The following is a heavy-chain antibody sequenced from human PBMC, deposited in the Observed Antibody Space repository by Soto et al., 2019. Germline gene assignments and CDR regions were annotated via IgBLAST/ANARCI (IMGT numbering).Heavy chain of an antibody. J-gene: IGHJ3*02. V-gene: IGHV6-1*01. Sequence: QTLSLTCAISGDSVSGNSAAWNLIRQPPSRGLEWLGRTYYRSKWYNDYAVSVKSRITINPDTSKNQFSLQLNSVTPEDTAVYYCARGPRAFDIWGQGTMVTVSS. CDR1: GDSVSGNSAA. CDR2: TYYRSKWYN. CDR3: ARGPRAFDI.